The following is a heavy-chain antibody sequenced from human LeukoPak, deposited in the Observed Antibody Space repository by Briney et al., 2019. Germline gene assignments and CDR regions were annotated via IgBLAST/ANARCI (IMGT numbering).Heavy chain of an antibody. CDR2: ISYDGSNK. V-gene: IGHV3-30*18. CDR1: GFPFSSYG. Sequence: GGSLSLSCAASGFPFSSYGMHWVRQAPGKGLEWVAVISYDGSNKYYADSVKGRFTISRDNSKNTLYLQMNSLRAEDTAVYYCAKDRGSTAAGGDYWGQGTLVTVSS. CDR3: AKDRGSTAAGGDY. D-gene: IGHD6-13*01. J-gene: IGHJ4*02.